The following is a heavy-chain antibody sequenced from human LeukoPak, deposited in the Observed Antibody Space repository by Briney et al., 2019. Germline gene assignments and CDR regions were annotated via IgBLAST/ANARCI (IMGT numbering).Heavy chain of an antibody. CDR2: ISYDGSNK. CDR3: ARDKYGSGSYSYYFDY. CDR1: GFTFSSYG. J-gene: IGHJ4*02. Sequence: PGGSLRLSCAASGFTFSSYGMHWVRQAPGKGLEWVAVISYDGSNKYYADSVKGRFTISRDNSKNTLYLQMNSLRAEDTAVYYCARDKYGSGSYSYYFDYWGQGTLVTVSS. D-gene: IGHD3-10*01. V-gene: IGHV3-30*03.